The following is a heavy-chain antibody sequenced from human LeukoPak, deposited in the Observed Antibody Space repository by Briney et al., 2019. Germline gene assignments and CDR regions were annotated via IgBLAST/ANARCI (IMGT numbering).Heavy chain of an antibody. J-gene: IGHJ6*02. CDR2: ISGSGDNT. D-gene: IGHD3-22*01. CDR1: GFTFSSYA. Sequence: GGSLRLSCAASGFTFSSYAMSWVRQAPGKGLEWVSGISGSGDNTYYADSVKGRFSISRDSSKNTVYLQMNSLRDEDTAVYYCARARPWDSSRSYYFGMDVWGHGTTVTVSS. CDR3: ARARPWDSSRSYYFGMDV. V-gene: IGHV3-23*01.